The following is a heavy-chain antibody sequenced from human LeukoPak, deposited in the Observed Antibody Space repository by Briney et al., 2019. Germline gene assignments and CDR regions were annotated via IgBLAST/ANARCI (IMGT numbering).Heavy chain of an antibody. Sequence: SETLSLTCTVSGGSISSYYWSWIRQPPGKGLEWIGYIYYSGSTNYNPSSKTGVTISVDTTKNQLSLKLRSCTAADTAVYYCASSGWYLLPGVYWGQRTLVTVSS. CDR2: IYYSGST. CDR1: GGSISSYY. J-gene: IGHJ4*02. D-gene: IGHD6-19*01. V-gene: IGHV4-59*01. CDR3: ASSGWYLLPGVY.